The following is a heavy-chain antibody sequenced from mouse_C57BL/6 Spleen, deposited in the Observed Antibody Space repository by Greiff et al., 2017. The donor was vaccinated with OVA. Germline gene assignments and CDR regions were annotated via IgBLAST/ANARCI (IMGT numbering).Heavy chain of an antibody. D-gene: IGHD2-4*01. CDR1: GFTFSSYA. J-gene: IGHJ1*03. CDR3: ARVIYYDYDFPYWYFDV. Sequence: EVQGVESGGGLVKPGGSLKLSCAASGFTFSSYAMSWVRQTPEKRLEWVATISDGGSYTYYPDNVKGRFTISRDNAKNNLYLQMSHLKSEDTSMYYCARVIYYDYDFPYWYFDVWGTGTTVTVSS. V-gene: IGHV5-4*01. CDR2: ISDGGSYT.